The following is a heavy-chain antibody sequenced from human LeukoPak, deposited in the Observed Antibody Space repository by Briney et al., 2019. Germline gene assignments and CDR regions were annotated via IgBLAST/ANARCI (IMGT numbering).Heavy chain of an antibody. CDR1: GYTFTSYG. CDR3: ASSEGYGDSPYYFDY. V-gene: IGHV1-18*01. J-gene: IGHJ4*02. CDR2: ISAYNGNT. D-gene: IGHD4-17*01. Sequence: ASVKVSCKASGYTFTSYGISWVRQAPGQGLEWMGWISAYNGNTNYAQKLQGRVTMTTDTSTSTAYMELRSLRSDDTAVYYCASSEGYGDSPYYFDYWGQGTLVTVSS.